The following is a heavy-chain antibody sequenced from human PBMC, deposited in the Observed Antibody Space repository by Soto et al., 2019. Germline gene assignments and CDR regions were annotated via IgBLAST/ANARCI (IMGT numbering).Heavy chain of an antibody. Sequence: GCSLRLSCAASGITVSSNYMSWVRQAPGKGLEWVSVIYSGGSTYYADSVKGRFTISRENSKNTLYLQMNSLRAEDTAVYYCARGTPTTVTPLDYWGQGTLVTVSS. CDR2: IYSGGST. CDR3: ARGTPTTVTPLDY. V-gene: IGHV3-53*01. D-gene: IGHD4-17*01. J-gene: IGHJ4*02. CDR1: GITVSSNY.